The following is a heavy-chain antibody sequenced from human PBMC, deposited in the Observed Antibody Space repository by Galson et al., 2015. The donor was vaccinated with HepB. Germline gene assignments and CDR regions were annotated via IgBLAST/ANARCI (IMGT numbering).Heavy chain of an antibody. CDR1: GFIFSDSY. Sequence: SLRLSCAASGFIFSDSYMNWIRQAPGKGLEWVAYISSSGSIIYYADSVKGRFTISRDNAKNSLYLQMNSLRVEDTAVYYCASAYCSGGDCWDAFDMWGQGTMVTVSS. J-gene: IGHJ3*02. V-gene: IGHV3-11*01. CDR2: ISSSGSII. D-gene: IGHD2-15*01. CDR3: ASAYCSGGDCWDAFDM.